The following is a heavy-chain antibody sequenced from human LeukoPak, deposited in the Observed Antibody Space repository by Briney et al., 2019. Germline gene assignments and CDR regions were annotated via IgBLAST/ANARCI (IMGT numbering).Heavy chain of an antibody. CDR3: ARDQGGSRYFDWLHSPTWFDP. CDR2: ISSNGGST. CDR1: GFTFSSYA. V-gene: IGHV3-64*01. J-gene: IGHJ5*02. Sequence: GGSLRLSCAASGFTFSSYAMHWVRQAPGKGLEYVSAISSNGGSTYYANSVKGRFTISRDNSKNTLYHQMGSLRAEDMAVYYCARDQGGSRYFDWLHSPTWFDPWGQGTLVTVSS. D-gene: IGHD3-9*01.